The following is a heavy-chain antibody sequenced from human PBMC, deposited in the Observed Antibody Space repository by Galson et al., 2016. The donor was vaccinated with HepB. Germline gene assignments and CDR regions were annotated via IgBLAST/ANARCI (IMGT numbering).Heavy chain of an antibody. CDR2: IHYTGTT. CDR1: GGSISSSNFY. CDR3: VRKEEGLHCNHGYCYFSY. Sequence: SETLSLTCTVSGGSISSSNFYWGWIRQPPGKGLEWIAAIHYTGTTYYNPSLKSRATIFLDTSMNQFSLKLSSVTATDTTIYYCVRKEEGLHCNHGYCYFSYWDQVTLVTVSS. V-gene: IGHV4-39*01. J-gene: IGHJ4*02. D-gene: IGHD2-8*01.